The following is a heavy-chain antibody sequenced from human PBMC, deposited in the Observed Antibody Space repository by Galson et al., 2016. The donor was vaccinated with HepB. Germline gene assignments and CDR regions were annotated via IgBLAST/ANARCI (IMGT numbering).Heavy chain of an antibody. CDR1: GFTFSNHW. CDR3: ASGIAVTTSNSFWYFDL. Sequence: SLRLSCAASGFTFSNHWMHWVRQAPGKGLVWVSAITSSGTSTYYADSEKGRLTISRDNSKNTLYLQMTSLRAEDTAVYYCASGIAVTTSNSFWYFDLWGRGTLVTVSS. D-gene: IGHD3-10*01. J-gene: IGHJ2*01. CDR2: ITSSGTST. V-gene: IGHV3-23*01.